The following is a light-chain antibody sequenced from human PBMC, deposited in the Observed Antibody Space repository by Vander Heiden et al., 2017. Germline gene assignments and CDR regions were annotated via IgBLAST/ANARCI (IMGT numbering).Light chain of an antibody. CDR1: SPNIGRKY. V-gene: IGLV1-47*01. Sequence: QSVLTQPPSASGTPGQRVTISCSGSSPNIGRKYVYWYQQLPGTSPKLRIYRNNQRPSGVPDRFSGSKSGTSASLAISGLRSEDEADYYCAAWDDSLSGYVFGTGTKVTVL. CDR2: RNN. J-gene: IGLJ1*01. CDR3: AAWDDSLSGYV.